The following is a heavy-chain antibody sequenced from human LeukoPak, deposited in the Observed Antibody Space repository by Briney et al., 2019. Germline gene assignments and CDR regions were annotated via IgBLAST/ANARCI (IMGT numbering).Heavy chain of an antibody. CDR2: IIPIFGTA. D-gene: IGHD3-10*01. Sequence: SVKVSCKASGGTFSSYAISWVRQAPGQGLEWMGGIIPIFGTANYAQKFQGRVTITADKSTSAAYMELSSLRSEDTAVYYCARGHGSGSYYFDYWGQGTLVTVSS. J-gene: IGHJ4*02. V-gene: IGHV1-69*06. CDR3: ARGHGSGSYYFDY. CDR1: GGTFSSYA.